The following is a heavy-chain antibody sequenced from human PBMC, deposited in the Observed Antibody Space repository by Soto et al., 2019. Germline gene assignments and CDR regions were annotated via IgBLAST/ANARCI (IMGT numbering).Heavy chain of an antibody. CDR3: ARDVGYEAVDY. J-gene: IGHJ4*02. Sequence: QVQLVESGGGVVQPGRSLRLSCAASGFTFSSYAMHWVRQAPGKGLEWVAVISYDGSNKYYADSVKGRFTISRDNSKNPLYLQMNSLRAEDTAVYYCARDVGYEAVDYWGQGTLVTVSS. CDR1: GFTFSSYA. V-gene: IGHV3-30-3*01. CDR2: ISYDGSNK. D-gene: IGHD6-13*01.